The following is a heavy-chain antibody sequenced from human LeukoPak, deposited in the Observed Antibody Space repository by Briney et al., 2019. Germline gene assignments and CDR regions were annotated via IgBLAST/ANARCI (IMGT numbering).Heavy chain of an antibody. CDR3: ARDKIVGATHFDY. Sequence: GGSLRLSCAASGFSFSTYSMSWVRQAPGKGLECISGFSGSGGSTYYADSVKGRFTISRDNAKNSLYLQMNSLRAEDTAVYYCARDKIVGATHFDYWGQGTLVTVSS. CDR1: GFSFSTYS. CDR2: FSGSGGST. V-gene: IGHV3-21*01. D-gene: IGHD1-26*01. J-gene: IGHJ4*02.